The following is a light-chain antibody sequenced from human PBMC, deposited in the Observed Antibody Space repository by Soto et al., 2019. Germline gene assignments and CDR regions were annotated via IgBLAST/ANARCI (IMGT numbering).Light chain of an antibody. CDR1: SFNIGAGYD. J-gene: IGLJ3*02. CDR3: QSYDSSLSGWV. CDR2: GNS. Sequence: QSVLTQPPSVSGAPGQRVTISCTGSSFNIGAGYDVHWYQQLPETAPKLLIYGNSNRPSGVPDRFSGSKSGTSASLAITGLQAEDEADYYCQSYDSSLSGWVFGGGTKLTVL. V-gene: IGLV1-40*01.